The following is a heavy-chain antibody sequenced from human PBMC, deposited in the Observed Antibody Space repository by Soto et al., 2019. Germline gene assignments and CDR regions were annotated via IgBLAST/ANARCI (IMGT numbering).Heavy chain of an antibody. V-gene: IGHV3-74*01. Sequence: EVQLVESGGGLVQPGGSLSLSCAASGFTISNYWMHWVRQSPGKGLVWVAGIDSYGGYSRYADSVRGRFTISRDNGKTSLYLQMNSLRHEDTAVYYCARDRPHNWFDPWGQGALVTVST. J-gene: IGHJ5*02. CDR3: ARDRPHNWFDP. CDR2: IDSYGGYS. CDR1: GFTISNYW.